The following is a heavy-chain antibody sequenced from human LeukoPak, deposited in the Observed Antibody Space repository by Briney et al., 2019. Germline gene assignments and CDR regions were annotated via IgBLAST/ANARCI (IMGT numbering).Heavy chain of an antibody. CDR1: GYTFTRYY. CDR2: INPSGGDT. J-gene: IGHJ4*02. D-gene: IGHD6-6*01. Sequence: ASVKLSCKASGYTFTRYYMHWVRQAPGQGLEWMGMINPSGGDTTYAQKLQGRVTMTRDTSTSTVYMELSSLRSEDTAVYYCARGYSSSSFDYWGQGTLVTVSS. CDR3: ARGYSSSSFDY. V-gene: IGHV1-46*01.